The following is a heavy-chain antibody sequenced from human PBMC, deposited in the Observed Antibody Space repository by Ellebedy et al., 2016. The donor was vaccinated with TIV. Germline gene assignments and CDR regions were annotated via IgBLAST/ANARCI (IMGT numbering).Heavy chain of an antibody. CDR3: ARPDGFTGNADDAFGI. V-gene: IGHV1-69*04. J-gene: IGHJ3*02. Sequence: AASVKVSCKASGGTFSSYAISWVRQAPGQGLEWMGRIIPVLGGADYLQRFQHRLTITADKSTNTAYMGMTSLRSEDTAVYYCARPDGFTGNADDAFGIWGQGTLVTVSS. CDR2: IIPVLGGA. D-gene: IGHD1-1*01. CDR1: GGTFSSYA.